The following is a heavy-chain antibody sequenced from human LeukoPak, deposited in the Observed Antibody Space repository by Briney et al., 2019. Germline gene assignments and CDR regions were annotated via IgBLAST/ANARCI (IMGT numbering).Heavy chain of an antibody. CDR1: GASISSYH. J-gene: IGHJ4*02. D-gene: IGHD5-18*01. CDR3: LTVDATMGVDY. CDR2: THYSGTT. Sequence: PSETLSLTCTVSGASISSYHWSWIRQPPGRGLEWIGYTHYSGTTNYNPSLRSRLTMSVDTSKNQFSLKLTSVTAADTAVYYCLTVDATMGVDYWGQGTLVTVSS. V-gene: IGHV4-59*08.